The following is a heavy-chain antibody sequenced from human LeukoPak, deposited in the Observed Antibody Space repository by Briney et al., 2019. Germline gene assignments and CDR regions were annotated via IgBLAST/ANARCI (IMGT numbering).Heavy chain of an antibody. CDR2: IYSGGST. Sequence: GGSLRLSCAASGFTFSSYAMSWVRQAPGKGLEWVSVIYSGGSTYYADSVKGRFTISRDNSKNTLYIEMNSLRVEDTAVYYCATITSGWYYFDNWGQGTLVTVSS. CDR3: ATITSGWYYFDN. V-gene: IGHV3-66*01. J-gene: IGHJ4*02. D-gene: IGHD6-19*01. CDR1: GFTFSSYA.